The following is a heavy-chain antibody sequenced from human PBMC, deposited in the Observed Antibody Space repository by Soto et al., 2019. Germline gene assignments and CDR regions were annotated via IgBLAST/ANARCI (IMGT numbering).Heavy chain of an antibody. CDR3: ALVVVPAASEGWIAMDYCDS. Sequence: QVQLVQSGAEVKKPGSSVKVSCKASGGTFSSYAISWVRQAPGQGLEWMGGIIPIFGTAIYAQKFPGRVTTNADNSTKTDWLEVSSLRSADTAVYSCALVVVPAASEGWIAMDYCDSWGERIMVTVVS. V-gene: IGHV1-69*06. D-gene: IGHD2-2*01. J-gene: IGHJ4*02. CDR1: GGTFSSYA. CDR2: IIPIFGTA.